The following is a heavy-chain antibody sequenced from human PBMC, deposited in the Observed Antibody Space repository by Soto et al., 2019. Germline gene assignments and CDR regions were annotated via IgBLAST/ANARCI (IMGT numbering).Heavy chain of an antibody. J-gene: IGHJ4*02. CDR3: AKDIHDYGDYGPFDY. D-gene: IGHD4-17*01. V-gene: IGHV3-43*01. Sequence: GGSLRLSCAASGFTFDDYTMHWVRQAPGKGLEWVSLISWDGGSTYYADSVKGRFTISRDNSKNSLYLQMNSPRTEDTALYYCAKDIHDYGDYGPFDYWGQGTLVTSPQ. CDR2: ISWDGGST. CDR1: GFTFDDYT.